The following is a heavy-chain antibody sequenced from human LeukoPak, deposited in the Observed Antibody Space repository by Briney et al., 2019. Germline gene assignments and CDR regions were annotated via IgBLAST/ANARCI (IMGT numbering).Heavy chain of an antibody. V-gene: IGHV4-38-2*01. CDR2: IYHNGRT. J-gene: IGHJ2*01. Sequence: SETLSLTCAVSDYSISSGYDWGWIRQPPGKGLEWIGSIYHNGRTYYNPSLKSRVTISVDTSKDQFSLKLSSVIAADTAVYYCARNNWGQLVDWYFDLWGRGTLVTVSS. CDR3: ARNNWGQLVDWYFDL. CDR1: DYSISSGYD. D-gene: IGHD7-27*01.